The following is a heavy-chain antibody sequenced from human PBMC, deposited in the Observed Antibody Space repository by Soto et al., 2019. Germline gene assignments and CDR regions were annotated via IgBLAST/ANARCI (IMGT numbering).Heavy chain of an antibody. CDR1: GGTFSSYA. Sequence: ASVKVSCKASGGTFSSYAISWVRQAPGQGLEWMGGIIPIFGTANYAQKFQGRVTITADESTSTAYMELSSLRSEDTAVYYCASPLRFSTCYYYYGMDVWGQGTTVTVSS. CDR3: ASPLRFSTCYYYYGMDV. CDR2: IIPIFGTA. J-gene: IGHJ6*02. V-gene: IGHV1-69*13. D-gene: IGHD3-3*01.